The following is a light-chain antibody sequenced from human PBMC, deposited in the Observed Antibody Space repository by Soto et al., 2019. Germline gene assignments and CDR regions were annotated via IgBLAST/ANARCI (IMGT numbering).Light chain of an antibody. V-gene: IGKV3-20*01. CDR1: QRVSSSY. CDR2: GAS. CDR3: HQYCSTPIT. J-gene: IGKJ3*01. Sequence: DIVLTQYPGTLSLSPGERATLYCMSSQRVSSSYLAWYQQKPGQAPRLLIYGASSRATDIPDRFSGSESGTDFTLTISRQEREDLAVYYCHQYCSTPITCDAGTKVDIK.